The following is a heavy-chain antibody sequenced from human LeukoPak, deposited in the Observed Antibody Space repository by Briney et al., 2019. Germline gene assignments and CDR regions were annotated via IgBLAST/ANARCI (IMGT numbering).Heavy chain of an antibody. CDR2: MNPNSGNT. D-gene: IGHD1-26*01. CDR1: GGTFSSYA. CDR3: ARGTVGATA. J-gene: IGHJ4*02. Sequence: ASVKVSCKASGGTFSSYAISWVRQATGQGLEWMAWMNPNSGNTGFAQKFQGRVTLTRDTSISTAYMELSSLRYEDTAVYYCARGTVGATAWGQGTLVTVSS. V-gene: IGHV1-8*03.